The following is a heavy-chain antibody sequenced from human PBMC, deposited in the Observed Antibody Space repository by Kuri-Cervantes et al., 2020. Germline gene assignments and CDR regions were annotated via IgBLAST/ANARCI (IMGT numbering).Heavy chain of an antibody. D-gene: IGHD3-10*01. CDR1: GFTFSSYS. CDR2: ISSSSSYI. V-gene: IGHV3-21*04. CDR3: ASHYYGSGSPTRVHYYYGMDV. J-gene: IGHJ6*02. Sequence: GESLKISCAASGFTFSSYSMNWVRQAPGKGLGWVSSISSSSSYIYYADSVKGRFTISRDNAKNSLYLQMNSLRAEDTAVYYCASHYYGSGSPTRVHYYYGMDVWGQGTTVTVSS.